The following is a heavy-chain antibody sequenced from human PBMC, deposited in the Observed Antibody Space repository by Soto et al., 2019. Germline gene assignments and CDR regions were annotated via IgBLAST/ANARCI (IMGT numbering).Heavy chain of an antibody. Sequence: QVQLQESGPGLVKPSGTLSLTCAVSGGSISSSNWWSWVRQPPGKGLEWIGEIYHSGSTNYNPSLKIRLTISVDKSKNQFSLKLSSVTAADTAVYYCARVVGGYYYGMDVWGQGTTVTVSS. CDR1: GGSISSSNW. V-gene: IGHV4-4*02. J-gene: IGHJ6*02. CDR3: ARVVGGYYYGMDV. CDR2: IYHSGST. D-gene: IGHD2-2*01.